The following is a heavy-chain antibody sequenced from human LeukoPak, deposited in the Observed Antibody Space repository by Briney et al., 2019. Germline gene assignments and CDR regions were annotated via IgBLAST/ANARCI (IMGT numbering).Heavy chain of an antibody. J-gene: IGHJ4*02. CDR1: GGSISSYY. CDR3: AREGSRDFWSGPVYYFDY. Sequence: SETLSLTCTVSGGSISSYYWSWIRQPPGKGLEWIGYIHYSGSTYYNPSLTSRVTISVDTSKNQFSLRLSSVTAADTAVYYCAREGSRDFWSGPVYYFDYWGQGTLVTVSS. D-gene: IGHD3-3*01. CDR2: IHYSGST. V-gene: IGHV4-59*01.